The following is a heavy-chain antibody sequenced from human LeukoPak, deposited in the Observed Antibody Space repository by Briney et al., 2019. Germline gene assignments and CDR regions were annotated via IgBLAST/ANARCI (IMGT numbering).Heavy chain of an antibody. V-gene: IGHV3-73*01. Sequence: SGGSLRLSCAASGFTFSGSAMHWVRQASGKGLEWLGRIRTKSNSYATAYAASVKGRFTISRDDSNNTAYLHMNSLRSDDTALYYCTFIAPSGTIFDYWGQGALVTVSS. D-gene: IGHD6-13*01. CDR2: IRTKSNSYAT. CDR3: TFIAPSGTIFDY. J-gene: IGHJ4*02. CDR1: GFTFSGSA.